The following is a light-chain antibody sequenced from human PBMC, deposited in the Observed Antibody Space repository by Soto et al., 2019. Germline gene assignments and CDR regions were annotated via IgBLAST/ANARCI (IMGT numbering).Light chain of an antibody. Sequence: EIGLTQCPGTLSLSPGERATLSCRASQSVSSSYLAWYQQKPGQAPRLLIYGASSRATGIPDRFSGSGSGTDFTLTISRLEPEDFAVYYCQQYGSSPWTFGQGTKVDIK. CDR3: QQYGSSPWT. CDR2: GAS. J-gene: IGKJ1*01. CDR1: QSVSSSY. V-gene: IGKV3-20*01.